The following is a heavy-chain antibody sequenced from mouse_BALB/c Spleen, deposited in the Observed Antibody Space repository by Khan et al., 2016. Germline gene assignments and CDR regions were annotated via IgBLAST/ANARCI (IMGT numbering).Heavy chain of an antibody. CDR1: GFSLTSYG. Sequence: QVQLKESGPGLVAPSQSLSITCTVSGFSLTSYGVHWVRQPPGKGLEWLGVIWDGGSTNYNSALMSRLSISKDNSKSQVFLKMNSLQTDDTAMYYCARDGYYAMDYWGQGTSVTVSS. V-gene: IGHV2-9*02. J-gene: IGHJ4*01. CDR2: IWDGGST. CDR3: ARDGYYAMDY.